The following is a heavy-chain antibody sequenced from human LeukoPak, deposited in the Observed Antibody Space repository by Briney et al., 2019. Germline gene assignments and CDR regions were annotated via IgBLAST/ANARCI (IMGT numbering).Heavy chain of an antibody. CDR1: GGSISSSSYY. V-gene: IGHV4-39*01. CDR3: ARRPMVRGDPFDY. CDR2: IYYTGST. J-gene: IGHJ4*02. Sequence: SETLSLTCTVPGGSISSSSYYWGWIRQPPGKGLEWIGTIYYTGSTYYNPSLKSRVTISVNTSKNHFSLRLSSVTAADTAVYYCARRPMVRGDPFDYWGQGTRVTVSS. D-gene: IGHD3-10*01.